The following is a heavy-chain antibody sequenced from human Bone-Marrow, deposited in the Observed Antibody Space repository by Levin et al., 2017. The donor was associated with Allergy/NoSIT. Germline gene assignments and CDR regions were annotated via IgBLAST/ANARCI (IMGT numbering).Heavy chain of an antibody. CDR3: ARQTTPYSNYVSNWFDP. CDR1: GFTFSSYG. CDR2: IWYDGSNK. D-gene: IGHD4-11*01. Sequence: GESLKISCAASGFTFSSYGMHWVRQAPGKGLEWVAVIWYDGSNKYYADSVKGRFTISRDNSKNTLYLQMNSLRAEDTAVYYCARQTTPYSNYVSNWFDPWGQGTLVTVSS. V-gene: IGHV3-33*01. J-gene: IGHJ5*02.